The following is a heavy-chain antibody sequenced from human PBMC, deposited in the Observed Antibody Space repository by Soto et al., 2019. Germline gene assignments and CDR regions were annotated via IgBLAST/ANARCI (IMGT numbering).Heavy chain of an antibody. CDR2: ISGSAGT. V-gene: IGHV3-23*01. J-gene: IGHJ4*02. CDR3: AKEKDYDFNWGSDRFTSHY. Sequence: GGSLRLSCTASGFTFRTYAMTWFRQAPGKGLEWVSAISGSAGTFYATSVKGRFTISRDNSRSTVYLQMHSLRAEDSAIYYCAKEKDYDFNWGSDRFTSHYWGRGTLVTDSS. D-gene: IGHD3-16*02. CDR1: GFTFRTYA.